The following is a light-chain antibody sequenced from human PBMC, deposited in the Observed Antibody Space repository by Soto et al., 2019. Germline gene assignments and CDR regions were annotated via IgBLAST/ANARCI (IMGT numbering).Light chain of an antibody. CDR3: QEAYSFPIT. CDR2: HAS. J-gene: IGKJ5*01. Sequence: DIQMTQSPSFVSASVGARVPIFCRASQDIGSWLAWYQQKPGKPPTLMIYHASRLESGVPSRFSAGGSGTSFTLTINDLQPEDFATYYCQEAYSFPITFGQGTRLEIK. CDR1: QDIGSW. V-gene: IGKV1-12*01.